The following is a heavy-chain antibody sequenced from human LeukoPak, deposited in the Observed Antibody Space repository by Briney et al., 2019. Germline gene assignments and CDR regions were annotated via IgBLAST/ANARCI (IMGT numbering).Heavy chain of an antibody. Sequence: PGGSLRLSCAASGFTFSSYGMHWVRQAPGKGLEWVAVIWYDGSNKYYADSVKGRFTISRDNSKNTPYLQMNSLRAEDTAVYYCAREAVSVYYDFWSGLNFDYWGQGTLVTVSS. CDR2: IWYDGSNK. V-gene: IGHV3-33*01. J-gene: IGHJ4*02. CDR3: AREAVSVYYDFWSGLNFDY. CDR1: GFTFSSYG. D-gene: IGHD3-3*01.